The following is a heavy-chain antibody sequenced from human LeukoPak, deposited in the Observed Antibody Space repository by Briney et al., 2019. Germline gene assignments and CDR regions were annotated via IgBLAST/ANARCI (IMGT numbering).Heavy chain of an antibody. Sequence: KPSETLSLCGAFGGGSSGNYCNCSRWIRQPPGKGLEWIGSIYYSGSTYYNPSLKSRVTISVDTSKNQFSLKLSSVTAADTAVYYCARDCGGCATGFHDYWGQGTLVTVS. V-gene: IGHV4-39*02. CDR3: ARDCGGCATGFHDY. D-gene: IGHD2-15*01. J-gene: IGHJ4*02. CDR1: GGSSGNYCNC. CDR2: IYYSGST.